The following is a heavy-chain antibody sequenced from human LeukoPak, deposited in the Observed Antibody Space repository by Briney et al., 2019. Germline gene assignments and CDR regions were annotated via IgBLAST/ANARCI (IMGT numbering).Heavy chain of an antibody. CDR3: ARGHIVATSYYYYYYGMDV. CDR1: GYTFTSYG. CDR2: MNPNSGNT. Sequence: ASVTVSCKASGYTFTSYGISWVRQAPGQGLEWMGWMNPNSGNTGYAQKFQGRVTMTRNTSISTAYMELSSLRSEDTAVYYCARGHIVATSYYYYYYGMDVWGQGTTVTVSS. V-gene: IGHV1-8*02. J-gene: IGHJ6*02. D-gene: IGHD5-12*01.